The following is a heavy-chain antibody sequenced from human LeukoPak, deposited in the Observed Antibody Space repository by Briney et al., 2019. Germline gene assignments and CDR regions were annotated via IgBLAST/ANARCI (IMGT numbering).Heavy chain of an antibody. CDR2: IYTSGST. J-gene: IGHJ5*02. CDR1: GGSISSYY. Sequence: SETLSLTCTVSGGSISSYYWSWIRQPAGKGLEWIGRIYTSGSTNYNPSLKSRVTMSVDTSKNQFSLKLSSVTAADTAVYYCARDLSPGYDSSGYYSNWFDPWGQGTLVTVSS. V-gene: IGHV4-4*07. D-gene: IGHD3-22*01. CDR3: ARDLSPGYDSSGYYSNWFDP.